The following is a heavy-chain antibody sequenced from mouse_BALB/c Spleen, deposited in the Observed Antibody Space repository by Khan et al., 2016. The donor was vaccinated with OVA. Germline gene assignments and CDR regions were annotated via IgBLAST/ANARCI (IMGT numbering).Heavy chain of an antibody. CDR1: GYTFTSYV. CDR3: APVGNYYVSFAY. V-gene: IGHV1S136*01. Sequence: EVQLQQSGPELVKPGASVKMSCKASGYTFTSYVMHWVKQKPGRGLEWIGYIYPFNDDTKYNEKFKGKATLTSDKSSSTAYMELSSLTSEDSAVYCCAPVGNYYVSFAYWGQGTLVTVSA. D-gene: IGHD1-1*01. J-gene: IGHJ3*01. CDR2: IYPFNDDT.